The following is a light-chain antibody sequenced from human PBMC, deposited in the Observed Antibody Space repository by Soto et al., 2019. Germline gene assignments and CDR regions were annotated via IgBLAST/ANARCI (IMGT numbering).Light chain of an antibody. Sequence: QLVLTQPPSVSGAPGQRVAISCTGSSSNIGAGYDVHWYQQLPGTAPKLLIYGNSNRPSGVPDRFSGSKSGTSASLAITGLQAEDEADYYCQSYDSSLSAXFGGGXKLTVL. J-gene: IGLJ3*02. CDR2: GNS. CDR1: SSNIGAGYD. V-gene: IGLV1-40*01. CDR3: QSYDSSLSAX.